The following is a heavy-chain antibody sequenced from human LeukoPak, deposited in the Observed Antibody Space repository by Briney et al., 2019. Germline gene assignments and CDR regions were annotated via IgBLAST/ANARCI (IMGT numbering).Heavy chain of an antibody. V-gene: IGHV3-7*01. D-gene: IGHD6-19*01. CDR1: GFAFSYYW. J-gene: IGHJ4*02. Sequence: GGSLRLSCAASGFAFSYYWMNWVRQAPGKGLEWVANIKQDGSEKSYVDSVKGRFTISRDNAKNTLYLQMTTLRVEDTAVYFCARHTSDWYKEGANWGQGTPVTVSS. CDR3: ARHTSDWYKEGAN. CDR2: IKQDGSEK.